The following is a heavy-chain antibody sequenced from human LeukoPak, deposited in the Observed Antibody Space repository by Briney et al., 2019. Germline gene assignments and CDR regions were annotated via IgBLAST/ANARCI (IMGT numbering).Heavy chain of an antibody. D-gene: IGHD1-26*01. CDR1: GGSFSGYY. V-gene: IGHV4-34*01. J-gene: IGHJ4*02. Sequence: PSETLSLTCAVYGGSFSGYYWSWIRQPPGKGLEWIGSIYHSGSTYYNPSLKSRVTISVDTSKNQFSLKLSSVTAADTAVYYCARIVGATAPFDYWGQGTLVTVSS. CDR2: IYHSGST. CDR3: ARIVGATAPFDY.